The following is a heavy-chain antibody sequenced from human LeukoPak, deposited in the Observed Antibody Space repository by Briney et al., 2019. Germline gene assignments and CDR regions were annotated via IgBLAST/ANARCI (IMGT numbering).Heavy chain of an antibody. CDR2: IYYSGST. D-gene: IGHD3-22*01. CDR1: GGSISSSSYY. Sequence: PSETLSLTCTVSGGSISSSSYYWGWIRQPPGKGLEWIGSIYYSGSTNYNPSLKSRVTISVDTSKNQFSLKLSSVTAADTAVYYCARALKRLFFPSPLNYAFDIWGQGTMVTVSS. V-gene: IGHV4-39*07. J-gene: IGHJ3*02. CDR3: ARALKRLFFPSPLNYAFDI.